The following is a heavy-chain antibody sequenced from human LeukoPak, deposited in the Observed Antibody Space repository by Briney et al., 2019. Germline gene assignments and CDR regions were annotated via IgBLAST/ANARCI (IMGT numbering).Heavy chain of an antibody. CDR3: ARDLADYYDPI. J-gene: IGHJ3*02. Sequence: ASVKVSCKASGYTFTTYGISWVRQAPGQGLEWMGIINPSGGSTSYAQKFQGRVTMTRDTSTSTVYMELSSLRSEDTAVYYCARDLADYYDPIWGQGTMVTVSS. D-gene: IGHD3-22*01. CDR2: INPSGGST. V-gene: IGHV1-46*01. CDR1: GYTFTTYG.